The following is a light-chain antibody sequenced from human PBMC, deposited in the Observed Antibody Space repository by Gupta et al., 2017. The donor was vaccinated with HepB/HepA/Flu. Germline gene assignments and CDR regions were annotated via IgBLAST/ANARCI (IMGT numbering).Light chain of an antibody. CDR2: AAS. J-gene: IGKJ4*01. Sequence: DIQLTQSPSFLSASVGDRVTITCRASQDIASYLAWYQQQPGKAPRLLVYAASILKSGVPSRFSGSGSGTEFTLTISSLQPEDFATYYCQHGKSYPLTFGGGTKVEIK. CDR1: QDIASY. CDR3: QHGKSYPLT. V-gene: IGKV1-9*01.